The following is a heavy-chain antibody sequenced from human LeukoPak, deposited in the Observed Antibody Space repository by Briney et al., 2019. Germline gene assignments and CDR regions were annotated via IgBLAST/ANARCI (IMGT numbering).Heavy chain of an antibody. CDR1: GDSISNYY. J-gene: IGHJ4*02. CDR2: IYHSGST. V-gene: IGHV4-59*01. D-gene: IGHD6-13*01. Sequence: SETLSLTCTVSGDSISNYYWSWIRQPTGKGLEWIGNIYHSGSTNYNPSLKDRVSISLDASKKQFSLKLSSVTVADTAVYYCARVGGNSWFFDYWGQGTLVTVSS. CDR3: ARVGGNSWFFDY.